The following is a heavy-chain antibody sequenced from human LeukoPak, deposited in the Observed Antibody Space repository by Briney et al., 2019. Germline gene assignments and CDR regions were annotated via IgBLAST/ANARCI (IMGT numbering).Heavy chain of an antibody. CDR1: GGTFSSYA. Sequence: GASVKVSCKASGGTFSSYAISWVRQAPGQGLEWMGGIIPIFGTANYAQKFQGRVTITADESTSTAYMELSSLRSEDTAVYYCARGVEVVTAIVYYYYYYGMDVWGQGTTVTVSS. V-gene: IGHV1-69*13. CDR2: IIPIFGTA. J-gene: IGHJ6*02. D-gene: IGHD2-21*02. CDR3: ARGVEVVTAIVYYYYYYGMDV.